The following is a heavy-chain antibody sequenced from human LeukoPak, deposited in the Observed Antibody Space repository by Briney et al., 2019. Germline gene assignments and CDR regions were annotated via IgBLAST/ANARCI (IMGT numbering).Heavy chain of an antibody. CDR2: ISYTGST. J-gene: IGHJ4*02. Sequence: SETLSLTCTISGGSIGGDHWSWIRQAPGEGLEWIGYISYTGSTSYNPSLRSRVTISLNTPENRFSLRLTSVTAADTAVYYCARAVTGTSLVDFWGQGTLVAVSS. CDR3: ARAVTGTSLVDF. CDR1: GGSIGGDH. D-gene: IGHD6-19*01. V-gene: IGHV4-59*08.